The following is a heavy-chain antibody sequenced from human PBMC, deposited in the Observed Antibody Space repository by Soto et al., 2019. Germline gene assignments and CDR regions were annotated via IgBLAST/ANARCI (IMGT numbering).Heavy chain of an antibody. V-gene: IGHV4-39*01. CDR3: ARRSELSYGDAGDDY. CDR2: IYYSGST. D-gene: IGHD4-17*01. CDR1: GGSISSSSYY. Sequence: SETLSLTCTVSGGSISSSSYYWGWIRQPPGKGLEWIGSIYYSGSTYYNPSLKSRVTISVDTSKNQFSLKLSSVTAADTAVYYCARRSELSYGDAGDDYWGQGTLVTVSS. J-gene: IGHJ4*02.